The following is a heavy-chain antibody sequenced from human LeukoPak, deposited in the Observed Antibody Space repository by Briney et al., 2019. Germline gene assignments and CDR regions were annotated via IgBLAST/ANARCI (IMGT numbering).Heavy chain of an antibody. CDR2: IRYDGSNK. CDR3: AKESVLFGESNPFDY. CDR1: GFNFSSYG. V-gene: IGHV3-30*02. D-gene: IGHD3-10*02. Sequence: GGSLRLSCAASGFNFSSYGMHWVRQAPGKGLPGVAFIRYDGSNKYYVDSVKGRFNISRDNSKNTLYLQMNCLRPEDTDVYYCAKESVLFGESNPFDYWGQGTLVTVSS. J-gene: IGHJ4*02.